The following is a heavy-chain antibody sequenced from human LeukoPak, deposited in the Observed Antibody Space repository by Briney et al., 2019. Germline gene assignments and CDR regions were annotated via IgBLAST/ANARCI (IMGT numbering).Heavy chain of an antibody. Sequence: GGSLRLSCAASGFTFSSYSMNWVRQAPGKGLEWVSSISTSSNYIYYADSVKGRFTISRDNAKNSLYLQMNSLRAEDTALYYCAKESVTPHWGQGTLVTVSS. D-gene: IGHD3-16*01. CDR3: AKESVTPH. V-gene: IGHV3-21*04. CDR2: ISTSSNYI. J-gene: IGHJ4*02. CDR1: GFTFSSYS.